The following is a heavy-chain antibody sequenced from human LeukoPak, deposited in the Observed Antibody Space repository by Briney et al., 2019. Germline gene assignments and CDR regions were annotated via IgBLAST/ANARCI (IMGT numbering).Heavy chain of an antibody. CDR1: GFTFGDYA. CDR3: ARDPSLGYYYYMDV. J-gene: IGHJ6*03. V-gene: IGHV3-30*04. D-gene: IGHD3-16*01. Sequence: GGSLRLSCTASGFTFGDYAMSWVRQAPGKGLQCVAVISYDGSDKYYADSVKGRFTISRDNSKSTLYLEMNTLRTEDTALYYCARDPSLGYYYYMDVWGKGTTVTVSS. CDR2: ISYDGSDK.